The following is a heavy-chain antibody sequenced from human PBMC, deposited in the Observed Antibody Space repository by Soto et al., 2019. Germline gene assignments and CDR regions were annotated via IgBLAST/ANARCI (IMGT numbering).Heavy chain of an antibody. D-gene: IGHD2-21*02. CDR1: GESISSSSYY. V-gene: IGHV4-39*01. Sequence: SETLSLTCIVSGESISSSSYYWGWIRQPPGKGLEWIGSIYYSGRTYYNPSFKSRVTMSIDTSKNQFSLKLSSVTATDTAVYYCARKRTTVVTQAYFDHWGQGALVTVSS. CDR2: IYYSGRT. J-gene: IGHJ4*02. CDR3: ARKRTTVVTQAYFDH.